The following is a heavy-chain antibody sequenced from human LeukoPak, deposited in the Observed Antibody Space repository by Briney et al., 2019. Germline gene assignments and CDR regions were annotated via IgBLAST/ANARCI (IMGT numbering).Heavy chain of an antibody. V-gene: IGHV3-74*01. CDR2: ISGDGRNI. Sequence: GGSLRLSCVASGFTFSSYWMHWVRQDPRKGLVWVSRISGDGRNINYADSVRGRFTISRDNAKNSLYLQMNSLRAEDTAVYYCARDEYYDFWSGYSGLFDYWGQGTLVTVSS. CDR3: ARDEYYDFWSGYSGLFDY. CDR1: GFTFSSYW. J-gene: IGHJ4*02. D-gene: IGHD3-3*01.